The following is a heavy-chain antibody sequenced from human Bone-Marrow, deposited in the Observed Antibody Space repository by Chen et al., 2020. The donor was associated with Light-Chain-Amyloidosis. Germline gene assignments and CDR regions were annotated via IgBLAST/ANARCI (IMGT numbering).Heavy chain of an antibody. D-gene: IGHD6-6*01. CDR3: ARVSFERGGPARPPGDS. CDR1: GFTFSNYG. CDR2: LSYDGNSK. V-gene: IGHV3-30-3*01. J-gene: IGHJ4*02. Sequence: QVQLVESGGGVVQPGRSLRLSCAASGFTFSNYGMHWVRQTPGKGLERVAVLSYDGNSKYYADSVNGRFTISRDSSKNTLYLQMNSLRAEDTAVYYCARVSFERGGPARPPGDSWGQGTLVTVSS.